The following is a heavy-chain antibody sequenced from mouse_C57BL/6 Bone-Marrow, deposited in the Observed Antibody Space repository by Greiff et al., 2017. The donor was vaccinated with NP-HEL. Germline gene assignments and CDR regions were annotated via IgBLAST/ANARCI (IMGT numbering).Heavy chain of an antibody. CDR3: PITTVVAPYAMDY. CDR1: GYTFTSYG. Sequence: QVQLQQSGAELARPGASVKLSCKASGYTFTSYGISWVKQRPGQGLEWIGEIYPRSGNTYYHEKFKGKATLTADKSSSTAYMELRSLTSEDSAVYVCPITTVVAPYAMDYWGQGTSVTVSS. V-gene: IGHV1-81*01. CDR2: IYPRSGNT. J-gene: IGHJ4*01. D-gene: IGHD1-1*01.